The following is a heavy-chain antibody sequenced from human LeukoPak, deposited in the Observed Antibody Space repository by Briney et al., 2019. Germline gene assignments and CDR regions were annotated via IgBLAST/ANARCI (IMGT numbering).Heavy chain of an antibody. D-gene: IGHD3-3*01. V-gene: IGHV3-53*01. CDR3: ARSVREWQKFDY. Sequence: GGSLRLSCAASGFTFSNHGMSWVRQAPGKGLEWVSVIYSGGSTYYADSVKGRFTISRDNSKNTLYLQMNSLRAEDTAVYYCARSVREWQKFDYWGQGTLVTVSS. J-gene: IGHJ4*02. CDR2: IYSGGST. CDR1: GFTFSNHG.